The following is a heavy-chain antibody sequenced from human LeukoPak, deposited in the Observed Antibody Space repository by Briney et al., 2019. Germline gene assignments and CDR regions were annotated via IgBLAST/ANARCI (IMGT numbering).Heavy chain of an antibody. CDR2: ISSSSSYI. J-gene: IGHJ5*02. D-gene: IGHD6-19*01. Sequence: PGGSLRLSCVASGFTFSSYSMNWVRQAPGKGLEWVSSISSSSSYIYYADSVKGRFTISRDNAKNSLYLQMNSLRAEDTAVYYCARSQWLGDWFDPWGQGTLVTVSS. CDR3: ARSQWLGDWFDP. V-gene: IGHV3-21*01. CDR1: GFTFSSYS.